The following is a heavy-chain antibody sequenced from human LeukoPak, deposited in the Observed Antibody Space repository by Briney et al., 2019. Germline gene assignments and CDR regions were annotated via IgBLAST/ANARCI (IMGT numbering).Heavy chain of an antibody. CDR2: LYSDGNT. J-gene: IGHJ4*02. Sequence: PGGSLRLSCAASGFTVITNDMTWVRQAPGKGLECVSVLYSDGNTKYADSVQGRFTISRDNSKNTLYLEMNSLSPHDTAVYYCARGVEPLAANTLAYWGQGTLVTVSS. CDR3: ARGVEPLAANTLAY. CDR1: GFTVITND. V-gene: IGHV3-53*01. D-gene: IGHD1-14*01.